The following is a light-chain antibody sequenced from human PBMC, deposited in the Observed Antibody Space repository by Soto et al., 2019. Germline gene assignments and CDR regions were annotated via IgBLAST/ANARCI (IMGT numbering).Light chain of an antibody. Sequence: SALTQPASVSGSPGQSITISCTGTSSDAGSYNLVSWYQQHPGKAPKLMIYEVNKRPSGVSNRFSGSKSGNTASLTISGLQTEDEADYYCCSYAGSNTLMFGGGTKVTVL. CDR3: CSYAGSNTLM. CDR1: SSDAGSYNL. V-gene: IGLV2-23*02. CDR2: EVN. J-gene: IGLJ3*02.